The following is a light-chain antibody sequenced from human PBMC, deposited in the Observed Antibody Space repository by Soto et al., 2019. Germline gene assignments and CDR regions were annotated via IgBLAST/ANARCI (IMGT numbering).Light chain of an antibody. J-gene: IGLJ1*01. CDR1: NIGEYS. CDR2: DDT. V-gene: IGLV3-21*02. Sequence: SSALTQPPSVSVAPGQTARITCGGNNIGEYSVYWYQQKPGQAPVLVVYDDTNRPSGIPGRFSGSNSGNTATLSISSVEGGDYAAYYFQVSHSDSDPSYVFGGGTKVTVL. CDR3: QVSHSDSDPSYV.